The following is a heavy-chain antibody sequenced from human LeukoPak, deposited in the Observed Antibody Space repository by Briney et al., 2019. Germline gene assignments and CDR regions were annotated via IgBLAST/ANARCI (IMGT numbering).Heavy chain of an antibody. V-gene: IGHV3-30-3*01. CDR1: GFTFSSYA. CDR3: ASAPVDYYDFWSGYSFDY. D-gene: IGHD3-3*01. J-gene: IGHJ4*02. Sequence: GRSLRLSCAASGFTFSSYAMHWVRQAPGKGLEWVAVISYDGSNKYYADSVKGRFTISRDNSKNTLYLQMNSLRAEDTAVYYCASAPVDYYDFWSGYSFDYWGQGTLVTVSS. CDR2: ISYDGSNK.